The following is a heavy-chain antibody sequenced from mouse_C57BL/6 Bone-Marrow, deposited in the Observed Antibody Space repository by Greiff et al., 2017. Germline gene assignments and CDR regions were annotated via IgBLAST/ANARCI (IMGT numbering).Heavy chain of an antibody. CDR2: IDPENGDT. J-gene: IGHJ4*01. CDR3: TTCGNYGGRDMDY. Sequence: EVQLQQSGAELVRPGASVKLSCTASGFNFKDDYMHWVKQRPEQGLEWIGWIDPENGDTEYASKFQGKATITADTSSNTAYLQLSSLTSEDTAVYYCTTCGNYGGRDMDYWGQGTSVTVSS. V-gene: IGHV14-4*01. D-gene: IGHD2-1*01. CDR1: GFNFKDDY.